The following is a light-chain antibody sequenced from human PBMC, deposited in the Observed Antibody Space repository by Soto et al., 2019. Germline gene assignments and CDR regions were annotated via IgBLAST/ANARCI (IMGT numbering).Light chain of an antibody. J-gene: IGKJ1*01. CDR1: QSVSNNY. Sequence: EIVLTQSPGTLSLXXGXXXXXXXRASQSVSNNYLAWYQQKPGQAPRLLIYGASNRATGIPDRFSGSGSGTDFTLTISRLEPEDFAVYYCQQYGSSGTFGQGTKVDIK. V-gene: IGKV3-20*01. CDR3: QQYGSSGT. CDR2: GAS.